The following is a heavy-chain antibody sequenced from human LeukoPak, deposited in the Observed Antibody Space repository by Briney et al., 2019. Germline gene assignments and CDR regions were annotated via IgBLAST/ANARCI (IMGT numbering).Heavy chain of an antibody. Sequence: GGSLRLSYAASGFTFSSYAMSWVRQAPGKGLEWVSAISGSGGSTYYADSVKGRFTISRDNSKNTLYLQMNSLRAEDTAVYYCAKRSPRDIVVVPAALGYGMDVWGQGTTVTVSS. D-gene: IGHD2-2*01. CDR3: AKRSPRDIVVVPAALGYGMDV. V-gene: IGHV3-23*01. CDR1: GFTFSSYA. CDR2: ISGSGGST. J-gene: IGHJ6*02.